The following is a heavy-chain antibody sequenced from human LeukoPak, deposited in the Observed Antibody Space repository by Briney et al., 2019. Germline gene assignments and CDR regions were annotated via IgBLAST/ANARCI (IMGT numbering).Heavy chain of an antibody. CDR1: GFTFSSYW. Sequence: GGSLRLSCAASGFTFSSYWMSWVRQAPGKGLEWVANIKQDGSEKYYVDSVKGRFTISRDNAKNSLYLQMNSLRAEDTAVYYCAKGGVVGTRYYFDSWGQGTLVTVSS. CDR3: AKGGVVGTRYYFDS. D-gene: IGHD2-15*01. CDR2: IKQDGSEK. V-gene: IGHV3-7*01. J-gene: IGHJ4*02.